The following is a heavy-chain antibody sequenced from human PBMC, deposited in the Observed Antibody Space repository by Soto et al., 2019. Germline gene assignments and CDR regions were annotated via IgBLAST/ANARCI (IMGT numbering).Heavy chain of an antibody. V-gene: IGHV1-2*02. CDR1: GYTFTAYY. J-gene: IGHJ6*02. D-gene: IGHD3-16*01. Sequence: QVQLEQSGADVKKPGASVKVSCQASGYTFTAYYIHWVRQAPGQGLEWMGWINPNSGGTHYAQKFQGRVTMTGDTSLSTAYMELTSLRSDDTAVYYCARTNIRGNYFYSLDVWGQGTTVTVSS. CDR3: ARTNIRGNYFYSLDV. CDR2: INPNSGGT.